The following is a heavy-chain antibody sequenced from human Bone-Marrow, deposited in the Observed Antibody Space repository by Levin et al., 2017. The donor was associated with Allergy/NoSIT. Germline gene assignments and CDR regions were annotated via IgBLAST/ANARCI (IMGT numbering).Heavy chain of an antibody. CDR1: GFTFSSYE. J-gene: IGHJ4*02. CDR2: ISTSGSTI. Sequence: GESLKISCVASGFTFSSYEMNWVRQAPGKGLEWVSYISTSGSTIYYADSVKGRFTISRDNAKNSLYLQMDSLRDEDTAIYYCSVRLHPYWGQGTLVTVSS. D-gene: IGHD3-16*01. V-gene: IGHV3-48*03. CDR3: SVRLHPY.